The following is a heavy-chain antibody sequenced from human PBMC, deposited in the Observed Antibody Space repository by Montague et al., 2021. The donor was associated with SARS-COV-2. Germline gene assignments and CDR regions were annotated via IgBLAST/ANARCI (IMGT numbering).Heavy chain of an antibody. CDR1: GASISSYS. Sequence: ETLSLTCTVSGASISSYSWSWIRQPPGKGLEWIGYMYNSEKINYNPSLQSRVTISVDTSKGQLSLKLNSVTAADTAVYFCARAIVSGLCSGGSCYKGYYYYMDVWGKGTTVTVSS. CDR3: ARAIVSGLCSGGSCYKGYYYYMDV. V-gene: IGHV4-59*13. J-gene: IGHJ6*03. CDR2: MYNSEKI. D-gene: IGHD2-15*01.